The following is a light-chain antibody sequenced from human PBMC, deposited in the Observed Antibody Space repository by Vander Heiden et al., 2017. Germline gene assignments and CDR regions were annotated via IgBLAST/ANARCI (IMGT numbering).Light chain of an antibody. V-gene: IGKV1-39*01. Sequence: DIQMTQSPSSLFASVGDRVTITCRASESISSYLNWYHQKPGKAPKLLIYGASTLHSGVPPRFSGSGSVTDFTLTIIRLQPADFATSYCQQTDSNPRTFGQGTKVEVK. CDR1: ESISSY. CDR2: GAS. CDR3: QQTDSNPRT. J-gene: IGKJ1*01.